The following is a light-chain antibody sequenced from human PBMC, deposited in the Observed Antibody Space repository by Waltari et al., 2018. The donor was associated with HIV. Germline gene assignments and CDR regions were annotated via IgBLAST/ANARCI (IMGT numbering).Light chain of an antibody. J-gene: IGLJ1*01. CDR3: GTWDSSLSAVV. CDR1: TSTIWHTD. V-gene: IGLV1-51*01. Sequence: QSVLPQPHSVSAAPGQNVTISCSGSTSTIWHTDVSWYQRLPGTAPKLPIYDNSERPSGIPDRFTGSKSGTSATLGITGLQTGDEADYYCGTWDSSLSAVVFGTGTKVTVL. CDR2: DNS.